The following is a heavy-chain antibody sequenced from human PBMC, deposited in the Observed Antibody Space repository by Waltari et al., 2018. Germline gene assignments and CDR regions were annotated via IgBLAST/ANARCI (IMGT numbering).Heavy chain of an antibody. CDR2: IIPMFGTA. D-gene: IGHD3-16*01. CDR1: GGTFSSYA. CDR3: ARGRPVYDSSYYYYGLDV. V-gene: IGHV1-69*01. Sequence: QVQLVQSGAEVKKPGSSVKVSCKASGGTFSSYAISWVRQAPGQGLEWMGGIIPMFGTATYAKKLQGRAASTADESTSTADMELTSLRSEDTALYFCARGRPVYDSSYYYYGLDVWGQGTAVIVSS. J-gene: IGHJ6*02.